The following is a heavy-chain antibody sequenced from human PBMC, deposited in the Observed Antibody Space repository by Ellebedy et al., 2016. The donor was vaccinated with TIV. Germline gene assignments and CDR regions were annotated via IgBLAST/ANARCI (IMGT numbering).Heavy chain of an antibody. Sequence: GGSLRLXXAASGFYFGDYWMSWVRQAPGKGLEWVSAISGGGGSTYYADSVKGRFTISRDNSKNTLYLQMNSLRAEDTAVYYCAKDRNPDYGAIPGYYYGMDVWGQGTTVTVSS. CDR1: GFYFGDYW. CDR3: AKDRNPDYGAIPGYYYGMDV. J-gene: IGHJ6*02. V-gene: IGHV3-23*01. CDR2: ISGGGGST. D-gene: IGHD4-17*01.